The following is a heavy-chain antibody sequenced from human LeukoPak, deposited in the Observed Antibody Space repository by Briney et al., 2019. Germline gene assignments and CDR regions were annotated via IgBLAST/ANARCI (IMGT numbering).Heavy chain of an antibody. CDR1: GYTFTGYY. V-gene: IGHV1-2*06. D-gene: IGHD2-15*01. CDR3: ARDLAMVVDYYYYYMDV. J-gene: IGHJ6*03. Sequence: GASVKVSCKASGYTFTGYYMHWLRQAPGQGLEWMGRINPNSGGTNYAQKFQGRVTMTRDTSISTAYMELSRLRSDDTAVYYCARDLAMVVDYYYYYMDVWGKGTTVTVSS. CDR2: INPNSGGT.